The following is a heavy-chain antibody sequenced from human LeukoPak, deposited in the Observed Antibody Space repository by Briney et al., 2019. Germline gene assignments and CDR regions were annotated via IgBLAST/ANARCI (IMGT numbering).Heavy chain of an antibody. CDR3: ARDQGSLTRSWYTGY. J-gene: IGHJ4*02. CDR1: GYTFTGYH. Sequence: GALVKVSCKASGYTFTGYHIHWVRQAPGQGLEWMGRINPYSGDTNFAQKFQGRVTMTRDTSITTAYMDLSSLTPDDTAVYFCARDQGSLTRSWYTGYWGQGTQVTVSS. D-gene: IGHD6-13*01. V-gene: IGHV1-2*06. CDR2: INPYSGDT.